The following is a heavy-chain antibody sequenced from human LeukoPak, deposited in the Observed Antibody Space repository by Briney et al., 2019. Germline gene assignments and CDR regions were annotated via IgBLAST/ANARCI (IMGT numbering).Heavy chain of an antibody. CDR1: GGTFSSYA. J-gene: IGHJ4*02. V-gene: IGHV1-69*05. CDR3: ARGGTTMVRGVMRAFDY. D-gene: IGHD3-10*01. Sequence: SVKVSCKASGGTFSSYAISWVRQAPGQGLEWMGGIIPIFGTANYAQKFQGRVTITTDESTSTAYMELSSLRSEDTAVYYCARGGTTMVRGVMRAFDYWGQGTLVTVSS. CDR2: IIPIFGTA.